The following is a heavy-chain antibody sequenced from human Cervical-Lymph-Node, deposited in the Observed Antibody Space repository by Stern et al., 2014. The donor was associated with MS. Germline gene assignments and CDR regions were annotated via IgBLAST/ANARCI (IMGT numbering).Heavy chain of an antibody. J-gene: IGHJ5*02. V-gene: IGHV1-46*01. CDR1: GYTFTHYN. CDR3: ARDMVDADNWFDP. CDR2: INHSGGRT. Sequence: EQLVQSGAEVKKPGASGNVSCKASGYTFTHYNIHWVRQAPGQGLEWMAMINHSGGRTTYGQKFHGISTGTRDTSTSTVYMELRSLRSDDTALYYGARDMVDADNWFDPWGQGTLVTVSS. D-gene: IGHD2-15*01.